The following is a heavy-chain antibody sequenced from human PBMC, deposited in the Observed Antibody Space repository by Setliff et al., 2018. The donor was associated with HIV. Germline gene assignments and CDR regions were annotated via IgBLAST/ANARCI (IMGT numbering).Heavy chain of an antibody. Sequence: ASVKVSCKVSGYTLTDLSIXXVRQAPGKGLEWMGGFDPEDGETIYAEKFQGRVTMTEDTSTGTAYMDLSSLTSEDTAMYYFATCYKIFGLTSFDHWGQGTLVTVSS. CDR2: FDPEDGET. CDR1: GYTLTDLS. CDR3: ATCYKIFGLTSFDH. V-gene: IGHV1-24*01. D-gene: IGHD2-2*02. J-gene: IGHJ4*02.